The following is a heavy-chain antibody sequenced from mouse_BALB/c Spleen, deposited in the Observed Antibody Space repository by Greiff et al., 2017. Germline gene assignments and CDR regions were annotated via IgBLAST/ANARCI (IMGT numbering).Heavy chain of an antibody. CDR3: ARPGYYYGRSPYYYAMDY. Sequence: SGPELVKPGASVKMSCKASGYTFTSYVMHWVKQKPGQGLEWIGYINPYNDGTKYNEKFKGKATLTSDKSSSTAYMELSSLTSEDSAVYYCARPGYYYGRSPYYYAMDYWGQGTSVTVSS. J-gene: IGHJ4*01. CDR1: GYTFTSYV. D-gene: IGHD1-1*01. V-gene: IGHV1-14*01. CDR2: INPYNDGT.